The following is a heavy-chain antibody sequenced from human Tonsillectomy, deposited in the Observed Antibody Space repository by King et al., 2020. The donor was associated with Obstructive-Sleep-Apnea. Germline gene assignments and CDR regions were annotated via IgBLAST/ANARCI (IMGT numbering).Heavy chain of an antibody. CDR3: ARSLDSSGYYYTNY. CDR2: ISYSGST. CDR1: GGSISSYY. V-gene: IGHV4-59*08. J-gene: IGHJ4*02. D-gene: IGHD3-22*01. Sequence: QLQESGPGLVKPSETLSLTCTVSGGSISSYYWSWIRQPPGKGVEWVGDISYSGSTNYNPSLKSRVTISVDTSKNQFSLKLSSVTAADTAVYYCARSLDSSGYYYTNYWGQGTLVTVSS.